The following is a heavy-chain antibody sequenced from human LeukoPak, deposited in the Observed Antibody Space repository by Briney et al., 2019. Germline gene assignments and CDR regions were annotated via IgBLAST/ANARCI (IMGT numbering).Heavy chain of an antibody. CDR1: GFNFGDYA. CDR3: ARESDSSGWYDY. CDR2: ISGDGGST. V-gene: IGHV3-43*02. Sequence: GGSLRLSCAAPGFNFGDYAIHWVRQAPGKGLEWVSLISGDGGSTFYADSVRGRFTISRDNSKNSLYLQMSSLRSEDTALYFCARESDSSGWYDYWGQGTLVTVSS. J-gene: IGHJ4*02. D-gene: IGHD6-19*01.